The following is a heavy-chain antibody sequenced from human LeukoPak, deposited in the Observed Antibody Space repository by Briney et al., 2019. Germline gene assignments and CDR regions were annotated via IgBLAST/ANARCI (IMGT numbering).Heavy chain of an antibody. CDR3: ARRVAADGFFDY. CDR1: GGSISSSSYY. Sequence: SETLSLTCTVSGGSISSSSYYWGWIRQPPGKGLEGIGSIFYTGSTYYNPSLKSRVTISVDTSKNQFSLKLSSVTAADTAVYYCARRVAADGFFDYWGQGTLVTVSS. V-gene: IGHV4-39*01. J-gene: IGHJ4*02. CDR2: IFYTGST. D-gene: IGHD6-13*01.